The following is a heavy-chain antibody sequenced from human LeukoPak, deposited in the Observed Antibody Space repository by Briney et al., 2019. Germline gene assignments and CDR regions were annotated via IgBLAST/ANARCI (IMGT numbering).Heavy chain of an antibody. CDR2: TYYRSKWYN. Sequence: SQTLSLTCAISGDSVSSNSAAWNWIRRSPSRGLEWLGRTYYRSKWYNDYAVSVNSRITINPDTSKNQFSLQLNSVTPEDTAVYYCARDRGDSSSWYAPVGAFDIWGQGTMVTVSS. J-gene: IGHJ3*02. CDR3: ARDRGDSSSWYAPVGAFDI. D-gene: IGHD6-13*01. CDR1: GDSVSSNSAA. V-gene: IGHV6-1*01.